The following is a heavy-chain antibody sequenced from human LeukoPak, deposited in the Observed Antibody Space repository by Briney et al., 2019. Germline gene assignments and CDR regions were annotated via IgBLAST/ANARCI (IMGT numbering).Heavy chain of an antibody. D-gene: IGHD5-24*01. V-gene: IGHV4-59*08. Sequence: SETLSLTCTVSGGSISSYYWSWIRQPPGKGLEWIGYIYYSESTNYNPSLKSRVTISVDTSKNQFSLKLSSVTAADTAVYYCARQGTGRDGYNLTPNDAFDIWGQGTMVTVSS. J-gene: IGHJ3*02. CDR2: IYYSEST. CDR1: GGSISSYY. CDR3: ARQGTGRDGYNLTPNDAFDI.